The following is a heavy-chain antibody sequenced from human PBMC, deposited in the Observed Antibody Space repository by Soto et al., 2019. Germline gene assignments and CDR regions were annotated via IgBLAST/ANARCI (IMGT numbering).Heavy chain of an antibody. CDR1: GDSISDDTYY. V-gene: IGHV4-39*01. J-gene: IGHJ5*02. CDR3: ARHHSHSHNYVPLDP. D-gene: IGHD1-1*01. CDR2: IYYSGST. Sequence: SETLSLTCTVSGDSISDDTYYWGWIRQPPGKGLEWIGSIYYSGSTYYNPSLKSRVTMSVDTSKNQLSLKLSSVTAADTAVYYCARHHSHSHNYVPLDPSGQGTLLTVSS.